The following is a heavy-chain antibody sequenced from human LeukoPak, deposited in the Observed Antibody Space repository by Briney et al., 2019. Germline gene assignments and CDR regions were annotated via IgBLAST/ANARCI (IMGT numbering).Heavy chain of an antibody. D-gene: IGHD2-2*01. J-gene: IGHJ4*02. Sequence: PGGSLRLSCAASGFTFSSYAMSWVRQAPGKGLEWVGFIRSKAYGGTTEYAASVEGRFTISRDDSKSIAYLQMNSLKTEDTAVYYCTRSVVVPAAMRGGVDYWGQGTLVTFSS. CDR1: GFTFSSYA. CDR3: TRSVVVPAAMRGGVDY. CDR2: IRSKAYGGTT. V-gene: IGHV3-49*04.